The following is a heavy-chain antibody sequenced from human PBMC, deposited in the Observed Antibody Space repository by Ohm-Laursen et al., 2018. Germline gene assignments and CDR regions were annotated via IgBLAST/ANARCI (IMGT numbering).Heavy chain of an antibody. CDR1: GFTFSSYA. V-gene: IGHV3-23*01. CDR2: ISGSGGST. D-gene: IGHD3-16*01. Sequence: SLRLSCAASGFTFSSYAMSWVRQAPGKGLEWVSAISGSGGSTYYVDPVKGRFTIPRDNSTNTLYLQMNSLRAGGTGVYYCAGGGGGGSSDYWGQGTLVTVSS. CDR3: AGGGGGGSSDY. J-gene: IGHJ4*02.